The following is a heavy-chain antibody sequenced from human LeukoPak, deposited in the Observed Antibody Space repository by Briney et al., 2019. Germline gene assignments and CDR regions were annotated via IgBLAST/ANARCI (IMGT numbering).Heavy chain of an antibody. D-gene: IGHD5-18*01. CDR1: GFTFGDYA. V-gene: IGHV3-49*03. J-gene: IGHJ6*02. Sequence: GGSLRLSCTASGFTFGDYAMSWFRQAPGKGLEWVGFIRSKAYGGTTEYAASVKGRFTISRDDSKSIAYLQMNSLKTEDTAVYYCTRDGVQLWLSLGMDVWGQGTTVTVSS. CDR3: TRDGVQLWLSLGMDV. CDR2: IRSKAYGGTT.